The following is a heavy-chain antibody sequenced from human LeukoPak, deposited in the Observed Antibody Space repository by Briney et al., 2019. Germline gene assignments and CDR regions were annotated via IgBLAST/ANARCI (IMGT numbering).Heavy chain of an antibody. J-gene: IGHJ6*03. CDR1: GGSISSYY. D-gene: IGHD3-3*01. CDR2: IYYSGST. Sequence: SETLSLTCTVSGGSISSYYWSWIRQPPGKGLEWIGYIYYSGSTNYNPSLKSRVVISVDTSKNQFSLELSSVTAADTAVYYCARQGYDFWSGYYPGYYYMDVWGKGTTVTVSS. V-gene: IGHV4-59*08. CDR3: ARQGYDFWSGYYPGYYYMDV.